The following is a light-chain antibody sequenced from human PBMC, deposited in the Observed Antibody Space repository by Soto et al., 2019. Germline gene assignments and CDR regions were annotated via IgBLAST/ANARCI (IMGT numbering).Light chain of an antibody. J-gene: IGLJ3*02. Sequence: QSVLTQPASVSGSPGQSITISCTGTSSDVGAYNYVSWYQQRPGKAPKLVISEVSNRPSGVSNRFSGSKSGNTASLTISGLQAEDEANYYCCSYTDINTRVFGGGTKVTVL. CDR2: EVS. V-gene: IGLV2-14*01. CDR1: SSDVGAYNY. CDR3: CSYTDINTRV.